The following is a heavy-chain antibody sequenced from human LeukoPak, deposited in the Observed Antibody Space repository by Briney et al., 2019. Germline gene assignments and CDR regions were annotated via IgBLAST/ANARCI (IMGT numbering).Heavy chain of an antibody. Sequence: SETLSLTCTVSGRSFSSYFYRWIRQPAGKGLEWIGRVYSNGRTNYNPSLRSQLTMSADTSNNQMSLRLSSVTAADTAFYYCSIAALIKYAQDNWFSPWGQGTLVTVSS. CDR2: VYSNGRT. CDR3: SIAALIKYAQDNWFSP. J-gene: IGHJ5*02. CDR1: GRSFSSYF. V-gene: IGHV4-4*07. D-gene: IGHD2-2*01.